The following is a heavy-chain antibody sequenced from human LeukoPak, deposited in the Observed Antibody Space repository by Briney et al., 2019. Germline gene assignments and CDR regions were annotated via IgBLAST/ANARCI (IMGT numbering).Heavy chain of an antibody. J-gene: IGHJ6*02. Sequence: PGGSLRLSCVASGFTFSTYAMSWVRQAPGKGLEWVSTVTGGGDSTYYADSVKGRFTISRDNSKNTLYLQMNSLRAEDTAIYYCAKDQLELRNYYYYGMDVWGQGTTVTVSS. CDR3: AKDQLELRNYYYYGMDV. D-gene: IGHD1-7*01. CDR2: VTGGGDST. CDR1: GFTFSTYA. V-gene: IGHV3-23*01.